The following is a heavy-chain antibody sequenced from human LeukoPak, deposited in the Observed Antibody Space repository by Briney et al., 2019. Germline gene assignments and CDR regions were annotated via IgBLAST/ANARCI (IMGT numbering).Heavy chain of an antibody. CDR3: AMDIVATRRPLRY. CDR1: GYTFSSYG. V-gene: IGHV1-18*01. Sequence: ASVKVSCKASGYTFSSYGISWVRQAPGQGLEWMGWISDHNGNTNYAQKLQGRVTMTTDTSTSTAYMELRSLRSDDTAVYYCAMDIVATRRPLRYWGQGTLVTVSS. J-gene: IGHJ4*02. CDR2: ISDHNGNT. D-gene: IGHD5-12*01.